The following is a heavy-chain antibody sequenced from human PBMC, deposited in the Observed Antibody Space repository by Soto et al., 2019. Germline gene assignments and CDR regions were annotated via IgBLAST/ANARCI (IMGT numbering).Heavy chain of an antibody. CDR1: GYSISSGYY. V-gene: IGHV4-38-2*01. CDR3: ARGAREMAKIIKWFDP. D-gene: IGHD3-10*01. CDR2: VYHSGNT. Sequence: PSETLSLTCAVSGYSISSGYYWGWIRQPPGKGLEWIGNVYHSGNTYYDPSLKSRVTMSVDTSKNQFSLKVTSVTAADTAVYYCARGAREMAKIIKWFDPWGQGTLVTVSS. J-gene: IGHJ5*02.